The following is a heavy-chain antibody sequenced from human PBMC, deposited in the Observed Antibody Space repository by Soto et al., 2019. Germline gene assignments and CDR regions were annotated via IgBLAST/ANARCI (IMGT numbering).Heavy chain of an antibody. J-gene: IGHJ6*02. D-gene: IGHD3-3*01. CDR1: GFTFSSYG. CDR2: ISYDGSNK. Sequence: GGSLRLSCAASGFTFSSYGMHWVRQAPGKGLEWVAVISYDGSNKYYADSVKGRFTISRDNSKNTLYLQMNSLRAEDTAVYYCAKEGGYDFWSGYSGYYYYGMDVWGQGTTVTVSS. CDR3: AKEGGYDFWSGYSGYYYYGMDV. V-gene: IGHV3-30*18.